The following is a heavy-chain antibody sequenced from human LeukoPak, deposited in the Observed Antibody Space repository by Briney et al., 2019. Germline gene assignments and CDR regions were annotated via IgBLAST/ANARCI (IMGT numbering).Heavy chain of an antibody. Sequence: GGSLRPSCAASGFTVSSNYMSWVRQAPGKGLEWVSVIYSGGSTYYADSVKGRFTISRDNSKNTLYLQMYSLRAEDTAVYYCATEYYGSVSYYDYWGQGTLVTASS. J-gene: IGHJ4*02. V-gene: IGHV3-53*01. CDR2: IYSGGST. CDR1: GFTVSSNY. D-gene: IGHD3-10*01. CDR3: ATEYYGSVSYYDY.